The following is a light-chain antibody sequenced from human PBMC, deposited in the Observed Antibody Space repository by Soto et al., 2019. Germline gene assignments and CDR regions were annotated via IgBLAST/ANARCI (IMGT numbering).Light chain of an antibody. CDR3: QQYDNLPYT. J-gene: IGKJ2*01. V-gene: IGKV1-33*01. CDR2: DAS. CDR1: QDISNY. Sequence: DIQMTQSPSSLSASVGDRVTITCQASQDISNYLNWYRQKPGKAPKLLIYDASNLETGVPSRFSGSGSGTHFTFTISSLQPVDFATYFCQQYDNLPYTFGQGTRLDIK.